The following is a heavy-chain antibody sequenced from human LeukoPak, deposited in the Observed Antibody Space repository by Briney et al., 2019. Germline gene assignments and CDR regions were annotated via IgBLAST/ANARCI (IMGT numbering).Heavy chain of an antibody. V-gene: IGHV4-34*01. CDR1: GGSFSVYY. CDR3: ARGPTRADY. CDR2: INHSGST. D-gene: IGHD2-2*01. Sequence: SETLSLTCAVCGGSFSVYYWSWIRQPPGKGLEWIGEINHSGSTNYNPSLKSRVTISVDTSKNQFSLKLSSVTAADTAVYYCARGPTRADYWGQGTLVTVSS. J-gene: IGHJ4*02.